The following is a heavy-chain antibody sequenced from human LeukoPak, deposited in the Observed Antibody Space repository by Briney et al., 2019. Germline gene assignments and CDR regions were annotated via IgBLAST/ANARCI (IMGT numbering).Heavy chain of an antibody. Sequence: PGGSLRLSCTASGFTFSSYSMNWVRQAPGKGLEWVSYISSSSSTIYYADSVKGRFTISRDNAKNSLYLQMNSLRAEDTAVYYCARLRAIGYYYDSSGYLDAFDIWGQGTMVTVSS. J-gene: IGHJ3*02. D-gene: IGHD3-22*01. CDR3: ARLRAIGYYYDSSGYLDAFDI. CDR1: GFTFSSYS. CDR2: ISSSSSTI. V-gene: IGHV3-48*01.